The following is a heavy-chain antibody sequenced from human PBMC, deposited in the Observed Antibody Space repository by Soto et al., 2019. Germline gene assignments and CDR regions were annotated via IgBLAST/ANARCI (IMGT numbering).Heavy chain of an antibody. CDR1: GFTFSSYG. CDR2: IWYDGSNK. D-gene: IGHD3-22*01. Sequence: QVQLVESGGGVVQPGRSLRLSCAASGFTFSSYGMHWVRQAPGKGLEWVAVIWYDGSNKYYADSVKGRFTISRDNSKNTLYLQMNSLRAEDTAVYYCARDNDSSGYYMSPFDYWGQGTLVTVSS. J-gene: IGHJ4*02. V-gene: IGHV3-33*01. CDR3: ARDNDSSGYYMSPFDY.